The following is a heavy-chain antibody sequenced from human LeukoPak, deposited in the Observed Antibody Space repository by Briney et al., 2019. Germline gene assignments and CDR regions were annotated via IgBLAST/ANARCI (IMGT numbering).Heavy chain of an antibody. CDR1: GFTFSNAW. Sequence: GGSLRLSCADSGFTFSNAWMSWVRQAPGRGLEWVGRIKSKTDGAATDYAAPVKGRFTISRDDSKNTLFLQMNSLRTEDTAVYYCTTATMIRGVSDYWGQGTLVTVSS. CDR3: TTATMIRGVSDY. D-gene: IGHD3-10*01. V-gene: IGHV3-15*01. J-gene: IGHJ4*02. CDR2: IKSKTDGAAT.